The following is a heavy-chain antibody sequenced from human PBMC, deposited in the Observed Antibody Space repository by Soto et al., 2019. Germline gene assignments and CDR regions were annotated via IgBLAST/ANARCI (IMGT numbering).Heavy chain of an antibody. CDR2: VYHSGST. Sequence: SETLSLTCAVSGGSISSGGYSWSWIRQPPGKGLEWIGYVYHSGSTYYNPSLKSRVTISVDRSKNEFSLKLSSVTAADTAVYYRTSKFGQLLADAFDIWGQGTMVTVSS. CDR3: TSKFGQLLADAFDI. J-gene: IGHJ3*02. V-gene: IGHV4-30-2*01. CDR1: GGSISSGGYS. D-gene: IGHD3-10*01.